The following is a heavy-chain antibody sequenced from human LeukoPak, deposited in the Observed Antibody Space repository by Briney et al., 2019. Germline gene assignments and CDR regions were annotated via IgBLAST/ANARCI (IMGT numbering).Heavy chain of an antibody. Sequence: PSETLSLTCAVSGYSISSGYYWGWIRQPPGKGLEWIGSIYHSGRTYYNPSLKSRVTISVDTSKNQFSLKLTSVTAADTAVYYCARHNRVRGYMDVWGKRTTVTVSS. CDR1: GYSISSGYY. CDR2: IYHSGRT. CDR3: ARHNRVRGYMDV. J-gene: IGHJ6*03. D-gene: IGHD3-10*01. V-gene: IGHV4-38-2*01.